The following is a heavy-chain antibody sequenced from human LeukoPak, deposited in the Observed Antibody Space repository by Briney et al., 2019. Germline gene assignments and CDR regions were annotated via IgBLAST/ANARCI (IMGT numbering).Heavy chain of an antibody. CDR3: ASGDYVWGSYRYAFDY. CDR2: IHYSGST. J-gene: IGHJ4*02. Sequence: SETLSLTCAVYGGSFSDYYWSWIRQPPGKGLEWIGSIHYSGSTYYNPSLKSRVTISVDTSKNQFSLKLSSVTAADTAVYYCASGDYVWGSYRYAFDYWGQGTLVTVSS. V-gene: IGHV4-34*01. CDR1: GGSFSDYY. D-gene: IGHD3-16*02.